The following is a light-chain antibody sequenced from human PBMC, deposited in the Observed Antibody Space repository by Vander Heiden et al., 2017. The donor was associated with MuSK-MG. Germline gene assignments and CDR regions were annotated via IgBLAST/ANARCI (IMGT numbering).Light chain of an antibody. CDR3: QQYYSPPFT. CDR2: WAS. Sequence: DIVMTQSPDSLGVSLGETATITCKSSQSVLYTSNNKNYLAWYQQKPGPPPKLLIYWASTRQSGVPERFSGSGSGTDFTLTINNLQAEDLAVYSCQQYYSPPFTFGPGTTVEIK. V-gene: IGKV4-1*01. CDR1: QSVLYTSNNKNY. J-gene: IGKJ3*01.